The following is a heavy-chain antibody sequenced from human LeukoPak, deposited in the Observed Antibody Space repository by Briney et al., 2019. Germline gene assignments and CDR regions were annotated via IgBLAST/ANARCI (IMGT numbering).Heavy chain of an antibody. Sequence: GGSLRLSCAPSGFSLRSYAMTWVRQAPGKGLGWVSVISGSGGSTYYADSVRGRFTISRDNSKNTLYLQMNSLRAEDTAVYYCAKDLSGSYYLRYFDYWGQGTLVTVSS. D-gene: IGHD3-10*01. CDR3: AKDLSGSYYLRYFDY. J-gene: IGHJ4*02. CDR2: ISGSGGST. V-gene: IGHV3-23*01. CDR1: GFSLRSYA.